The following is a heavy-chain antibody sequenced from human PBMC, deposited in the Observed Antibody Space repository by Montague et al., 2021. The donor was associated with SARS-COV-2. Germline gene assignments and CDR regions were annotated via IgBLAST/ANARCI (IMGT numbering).Heavy chain of an antibody. CDR1: GGSISTGSYY. V-gene: IGHV4-61*02. Sequence: TLSLTCTVSGGSISTGSYYWSWIRQPAGKGLEWIGRFYTTGSTNYNPSLKSRVTISVDTSKNQFSLELSSVTAADTAVYYCATGYDCSSTRCSSRYYYMDVWGKGTTVTVAS. D-gene: IGHD2-2*01. CDR3: ATGYDCSSTRCSSRYYYMDV. J-gene: IGHJ6*03. CDR2: FYTTGST.